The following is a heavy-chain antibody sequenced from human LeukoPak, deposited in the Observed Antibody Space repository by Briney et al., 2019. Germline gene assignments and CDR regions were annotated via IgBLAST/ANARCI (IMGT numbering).Heavy chain of an antibody. D-gene: IGHD6-6*01. CDR2: IYYSGST. J-gene: IGHJ4*02. V-gene: IGHV4-39*06. CDR1: GGSISSSSCY. CDR3: ARGEQLAGNDY. Sequence: SETLSLTCTVSGGSISSSSCYWGWGRPPPGKGLGWIGSIYYSGSTYYNPSLKSRVTISVDTSKNQFPLKLSSVTAADTAVYYCARGEQLAGNDYWGQGTLVTVSS.